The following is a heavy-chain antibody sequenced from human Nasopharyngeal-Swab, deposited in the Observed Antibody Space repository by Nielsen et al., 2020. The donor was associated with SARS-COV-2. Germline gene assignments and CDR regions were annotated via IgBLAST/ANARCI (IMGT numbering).Heavy chain of an antibody. CDR1: GGSISSYY. D-gene: IGHD6-19*01. CDR2: IYYSGST. CDR3: ARDVQAVAGNGGNYYYYYYMDV. V-gene: IGHV4-59*01. J-gene: IGHJ6*03. Sequence: GSLRLSCTVSGGSISSYYWSWIRQPPGKGLEWIGYIYYSGSTNYNPSLKSRVTISVDTSKNQFSLKLSSVTAADTAVYYCARDVQAVAGNGGNYYYYYYMDVWGKGTTVTVSS.